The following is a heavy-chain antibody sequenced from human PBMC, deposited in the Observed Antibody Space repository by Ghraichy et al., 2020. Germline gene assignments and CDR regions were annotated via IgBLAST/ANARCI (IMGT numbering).Heavy chain of an antibody. CDR3: ARTYYYDSSGYYWARDAFDI. V-gene: IGHV4-59*01. CDR2: IYYSGST. Sequence: SETLSLTCTVSGGSISSYYWSWIRQPPGKGLEWIGYIYYSGSTNYNPSIKSRVTISVDTSKNQFSLKLSSVTAADTAVYYCARTYYYDSSGYYWARDAFDIWGQGTMVSVSS. CDR1: GGSISSYY. J-gene: IGHJ3*02. D-gene: IGHD3-22*01.